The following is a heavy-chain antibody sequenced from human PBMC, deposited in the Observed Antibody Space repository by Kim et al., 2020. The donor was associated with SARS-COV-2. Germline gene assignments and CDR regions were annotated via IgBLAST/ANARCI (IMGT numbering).Heavy chain of an antibody. Sequence: TTYTPSLKRRVTISVATSKNQCSRKLSSVTAADTAVDYCARGFTVTAFDYWGQGTLVTVSS. D-gene: IGHD4-4*01. V-gene: IGHV4-59*09. CDR2: T. CDR3: ARGFTVTAFDY. J-gene: IGHJ4*02.